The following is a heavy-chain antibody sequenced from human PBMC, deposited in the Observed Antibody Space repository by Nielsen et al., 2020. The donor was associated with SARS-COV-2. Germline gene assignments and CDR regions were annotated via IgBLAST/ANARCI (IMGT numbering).Heavy chain of an antibody. J-gene: IGHJ4*02. Sequence: GGSLRLSCAASEFMFSIHSMNWVRQAPGKGLEWVSYISSGGDTTYYADSVKGRFTISRDNAKNALYLQMNSLRAEDTAVYYCARGEGYSSTFDYWGQGTLVTVSS. D-gene: IGHD6-13*01. CDR3: ARGEGYSSTFDY. CDR2: ISSGGDTT. CDR1: EFMFSIHS. V-gene: IGHV3-48*04.